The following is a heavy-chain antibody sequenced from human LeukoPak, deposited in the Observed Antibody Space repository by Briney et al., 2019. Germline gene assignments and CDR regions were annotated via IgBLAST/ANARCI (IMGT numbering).Heavy chain of an antibody. CDR1: GFTFTSYW. CDR3: ARNRVSLDY. J-gene: IGHJ4*02. V-gene: IGHV3-7*04. D-gene: IGHD2/OR15-2a*01. Sequence: AESLRLSCAASGFTFTSYWTTWVRQGPAKGLECVASINQDGSEKYYVDSVKGRYTISRDNANNSLYLQRNSLRAEDTAVFYCARNRVSLDYWGEGTLVTVSS. CDR2: INQDGSEK.